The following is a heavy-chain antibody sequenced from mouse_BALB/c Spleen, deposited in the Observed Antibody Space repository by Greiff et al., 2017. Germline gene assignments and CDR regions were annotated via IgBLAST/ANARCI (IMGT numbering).Heavy chain of an antibody. D-gene: IGHD2-3*01. Sequence: EVQRVESGGGLVKLGGSLKLSCAASGFTFRSYYMSWVRQTPEKRLELVAAINSNGGSTYYPDTVKGRFTISRDNAKNTLYLQMSSQKSEDTALYYCARQDGYPMDYWGQGTSDTVSS. CDR2: INSNGGST. V-gene: IGHV5-6-2*01. J-gene: IGHJ4*01. CDR1: GFTFRSYY. CDR3: ARQDGYPMDY.